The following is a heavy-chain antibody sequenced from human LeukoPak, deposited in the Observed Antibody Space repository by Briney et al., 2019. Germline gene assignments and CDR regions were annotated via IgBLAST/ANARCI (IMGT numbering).Heavy chain of an antibody. CDR1: GGTFSSYA. CDR2: MIPIFGTA. CDR3: ARDWVGVYVWESYPN. D-gene: IGHD3-16*01. J-gene: IGHJ4*02. V-gene: IGHV1-69*13. Sequence: SVKVSCKASGGTFSSYAISWVRQAPGQGLEWMGGMIPIFGTANYAQKFQGRVTITADESTSTAYMELSSLRSEDTAVYYCARDWVGVYVWESYPNWGQGTLVTVSS.